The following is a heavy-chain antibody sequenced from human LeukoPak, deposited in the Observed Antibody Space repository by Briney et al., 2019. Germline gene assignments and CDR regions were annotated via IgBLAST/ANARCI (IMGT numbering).Heavy chain of an antibody. Sequence: QPGGSLRLSCAASGFTVSNNYMSWVRQAPGKGLEWVSAISGSGGSTYYADSVKGRFTISRDNSKNTLYLQMNSLRAEDTAVYYCATGAHIAVAGYFDYWGQGTLVTVSS. J-gene: IGHJ4*02. CDR2: ISGSGGST. CDR3: ATGAHIAVAGYFDY. V-gene: IGHV3-23*01. D-gene: IGHD6-19*01. CDR1: GFTVSNNY.